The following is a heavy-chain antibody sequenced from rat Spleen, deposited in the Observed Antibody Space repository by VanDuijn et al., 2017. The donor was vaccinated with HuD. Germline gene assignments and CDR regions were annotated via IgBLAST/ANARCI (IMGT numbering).Heavy chain of an antibody. CDR1: GFTFSDYA. CDR3: ATATMGF. D-gene: IGHD1-1*01. CDR2: IFYDGSST. V-gene: IGHV5S10*01. J-gene: IGHJ2*01. Sequence: EVQLVESGGGLVQPGNSLKLSCAASGFTFSDYAMAWVRQSPKKGLEWVATIFYDGSSTYYRDSVKGRFTISRDNGKSTLYLQMDSLRSEETATYYCATATMGFWGQGVMVTVSS.